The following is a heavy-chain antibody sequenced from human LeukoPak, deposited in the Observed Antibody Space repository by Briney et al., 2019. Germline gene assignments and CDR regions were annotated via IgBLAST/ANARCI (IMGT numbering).Heavy chain of an antibody. CDR3: ARDVVPAAIGWFDP. V-gene: IGHV3-33*01. Sequence: GGSLRLSCAAAGFTFSSYGMPWGRPAPGKGLEGGAVIWYDGSNKYYADSVKGRFTISRDNSKNTLYLQMNSLRAEDTAVYYCARDVVPAAIGWFDPWGQGTLVTVSS. D-gene: IGHD2-2*02. CDR2: IWYDGSNK. CDR1: GFTFSSYG. J-gene: IGHJ5*02.